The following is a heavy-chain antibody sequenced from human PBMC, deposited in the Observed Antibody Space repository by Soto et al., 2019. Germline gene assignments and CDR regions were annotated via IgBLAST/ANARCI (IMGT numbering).Heavy chain of an antibody. CDR2: IIPVFGIA. V-gene: IGHV1-69*02. Sequence: SVKVSCKASGGTFSRYSFTWVRQAPGHGLEWMGRIIPVFGIASYAQKFQGRVTITADKSTSTAYMKLISVTAADTAVYYCARELAVAGPTYYYYGMDVWGQGTTVTVSS. J-gene: IGHJ6*02. D-gene: IGHD6-19*01. CDR3: ARELAVAGPTYYYYGMDV. CDR1: GGTFSRYS.